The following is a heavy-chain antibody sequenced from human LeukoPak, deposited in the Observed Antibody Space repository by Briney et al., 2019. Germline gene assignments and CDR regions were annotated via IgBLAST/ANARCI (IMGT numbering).Heavy chain of an antibody. J-gene: IGHJ4*02. CDR3: AKRGVVIRVILVGFHKEAYYFES. V-gene: IGHV3-23*01. CDR2: ISASGGST. D-gene: IGHD3/OR15-3a*01. Sequence: GGSLRLSCAVSGITLSNYGMSWVRQAPGKGLEWVAGISASGGSTNYADSVKGRFTISRDNPKNTLYLQMNCLRAEDTAFYFCAKRGVVIRVILVGFHKEAYYFESWGQGALVTVSS. CDR1: GITLSNYG.